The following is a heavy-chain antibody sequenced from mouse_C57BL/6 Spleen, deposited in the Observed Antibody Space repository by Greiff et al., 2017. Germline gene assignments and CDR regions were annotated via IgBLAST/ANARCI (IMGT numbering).Heavy chain of an antibody. V-gene: IGHV3-6*01. D-gene: IGHD1-2*01. CDR1: GYSITSGYY. CDR3: AKRAGGYYGLDY. Sequence: EVQLVESGLGLVKPSQSLSLTCSVTGYSITSGYYWNWIRQFPGNKLEWMGYISYDGSNNYNPSLKNRISITRDTSKNQFFLKLNSVTTEDTATYYCAKRAGGYYGLDYWGQGTTLTVSS. CDR2: ISYDGSN. J-gene: IGHJ2*01.